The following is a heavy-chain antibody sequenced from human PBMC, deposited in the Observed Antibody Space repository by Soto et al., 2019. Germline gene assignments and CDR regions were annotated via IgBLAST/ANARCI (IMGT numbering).Heavy chain of an antibody. D-gene: IGHD6-13*01. CDR3: ARDQGRDSGVLAAAVY. Sequence: EVQLVESGGGLVQRGGSLRLSCAASGFTFSSYWMHWVRQAPGKGLVWVSRINSDGSRTSYADSVKGRFTISRDNAKNTLYLQMNSLRAEDTAVYYCARDQGRDSGVLAAAVYWGQGTLVTVSS. CDR1: GFTFSSYW. J-gene: IGHJ4*02. CDR2: INSDGSRT. V-gene: IGHV3-74*01.